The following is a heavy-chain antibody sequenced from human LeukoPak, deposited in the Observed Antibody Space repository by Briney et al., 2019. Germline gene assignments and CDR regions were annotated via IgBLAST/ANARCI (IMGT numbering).Heavy chain of an antibody. CDR3: ATPLKYDFWSGLHFDY. D-gene: IGHD3-3*01. V-gene: IGHV1-24*01. CDR1: GYTLTELS. CDR2: FDPEDGET. Sequence: ASVKVSCKVSGYTLTELSMHWVRQAPGKGLEWMGGFDPEDGETIYAQKFQGRVTMTEDTSTDTAYMELSSLRSEDTAVYYCATPLKYDFWSGLHFDYWGQGTLVTVSS. J-gene: IGHJ4*02.